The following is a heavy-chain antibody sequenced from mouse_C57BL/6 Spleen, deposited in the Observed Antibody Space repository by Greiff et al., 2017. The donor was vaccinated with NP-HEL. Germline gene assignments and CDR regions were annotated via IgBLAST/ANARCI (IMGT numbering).Heavy chain of an antibody. CDR3: ARKEYYSNFGDY. CDR1: GYTFTSYW. V-gene: IGHV1-52*01. J-gene: IGHJ2*01. D-gene: IGHD2-5*01. Sequence: QVHVKQPGAELVRPGSSVKLSCKASGYTFTSYWMHWVKQRPIQGLEWIGNIDPSDSETHYNQKFKDKATLTVDKSSSTAYMQLSSLTSEDSAVYYCARKEYYSNFGDYWGQGTTLTVSS. CDR2: IDPSDSET.